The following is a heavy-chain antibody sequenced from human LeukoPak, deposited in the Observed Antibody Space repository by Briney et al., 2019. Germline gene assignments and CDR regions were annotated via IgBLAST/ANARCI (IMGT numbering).Heavy chain of an antibody. CDR1: GGSLSSSSSY. J-gene: IGHJ4*02. D-gene: IGHD3-22*01. Sequence: SETLSLTCTVSGGSLSSSSSYWGWIRLPPGKGLEWIGSIYYSGSTSYTPSLKSPVTLSVDTSKNQFSLKLSSVTAADTAVYYCARHFHYSSGTLFYYWGQGTLVTVSS. V-gene: IGHV4-39*01. CDR2: IYYSGST. CDR3: ARHFHYSSGTLFYY.